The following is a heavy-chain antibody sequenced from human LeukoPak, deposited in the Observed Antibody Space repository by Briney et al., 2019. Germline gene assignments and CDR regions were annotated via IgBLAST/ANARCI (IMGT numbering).Heavy chain of an antibody. Sequence: SETLSLTCAVYGGSFSGYYWSWIRQPPGKGLEWIGEINHSGSTNYNPSLKSRVAISVDTSKNQFSLKLGSVTAADTAVYYCARPANGIAAAGTNYWGQGTLVTVSS. D-gene: IGHD6-13*01. V-gene: IGHV4-34*01. J-gene: IGHJ4*02. CDR3: ARPANGIAAAGTNY. CDR2: INHSGST. CDR1: GGSFSGYY.